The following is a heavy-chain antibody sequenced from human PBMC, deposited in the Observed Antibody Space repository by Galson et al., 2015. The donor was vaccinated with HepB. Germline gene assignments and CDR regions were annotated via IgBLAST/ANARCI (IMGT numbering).Heavy chain of an antibody. Sequence: SLRLSCAASGFTFSSYAMHWVRQAPGKGLEWVAVISYDGSNKYYADSVKGRFTISRDNSKNTLYLQMNSLRAEDTAVYYCARGGVGSSWSKFYYWYFDLWGRGTLVTVSS. J-gene: IGHJ2*01. V-gene: IGHV3-30*04. CDR2: ISYDGSNK. D-gene: IGHD6-13*01. CDR3: ARGGVGSSWSKFYYWYFDL. CDR1: GFTFSSYA.